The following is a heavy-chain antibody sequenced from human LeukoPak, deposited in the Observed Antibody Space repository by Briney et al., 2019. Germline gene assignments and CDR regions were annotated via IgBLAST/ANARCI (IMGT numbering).Heavy chain of an antibody. Sequence: PSETLSLTCTVSGASIRSYYWSWIRQPPGGGLDWIGYITGSGSTNYNPYLKSRLTISMDASENQVSLKLSSVTAADTAVYVGATHYGDNGFYYWGQGTLVSVAS. CDR1: GASIRSYY. V-gene: IGHV4-4*09. J-gene: IGHJ4*02. CDR2: ITGSGST. D-gene: IGHD4/OR15-4a*01. CDR3: ATHYGDNGFYY.